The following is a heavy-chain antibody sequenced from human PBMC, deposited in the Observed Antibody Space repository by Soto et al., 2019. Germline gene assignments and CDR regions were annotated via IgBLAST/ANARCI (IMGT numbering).Heavy chain of an antibody. J-gene: IGHJ4*02. Sequence: GGSLRLSCTASGFTFGDYAMSWFRQAPGKGLEWVGFIRSKAYGGTTEYAASVKGRFTISRDDSKSIAYLQMNSLKTEDTAVYYCTRDGGERAYYHDSSGYYYDYWGQGTLVTVSS. CDR2: IRSKAYGGTT. D-gene: IGHD3-22*01. V-gene: IGHV3-49*03. CDR1: GFTFGDYA. CDR3: TRDGGERAYYHDSSGYYYDY.